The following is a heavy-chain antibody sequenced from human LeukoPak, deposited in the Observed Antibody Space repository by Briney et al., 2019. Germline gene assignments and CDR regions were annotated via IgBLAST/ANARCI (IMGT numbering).Heavy chain of an antibody. CDR2: INPSGGST. V-gene: IGHV1-46*01. CDR3: AKGGRWLQLPY. CDR1: GYTFTSYY. J-gene: IGHJ4*02. D-gene: IGHD5-24*01. Sequence: ASVKVSCKASGYTFTSYYMHWVRQAPGQGLEWMGIINPSGGSTSYAQKFQGRVTMTRDTSTSTVYMELSSLRSEHTAVYYCAKGGRWLQLPYWGQGTLVTVSS.